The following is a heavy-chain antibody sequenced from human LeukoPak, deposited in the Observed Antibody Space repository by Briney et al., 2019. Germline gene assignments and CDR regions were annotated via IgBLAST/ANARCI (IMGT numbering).Heavy chain of an antibody. Sequence: LRLSCAASGFTFSSYAMSWIRQHPGKGLEWIGYIYYSGSTYYNPSLKSRITISVDTSKNQFSLNLTSLTAADTAVYYCAGEGTGVYSNSPDYWGQGTLVTVSS. D-gene: IGHD6-13*01. J-gene: IGHJ4*02. CDR2: IYYSGST. CDR3: AGEGTGVYSNSPDY. V-gene: IGHV4-31*02. CDR1: GFTFSSYA.